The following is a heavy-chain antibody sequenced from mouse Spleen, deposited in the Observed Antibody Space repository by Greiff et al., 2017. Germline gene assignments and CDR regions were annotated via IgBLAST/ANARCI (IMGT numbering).Heavy chain of an antibody. D-gene: IGHD2-1*01. V-gene: IGHV5-17*02. J-gene: IGHJ1*01. Sequence: EVHLVESGGGLVQPGGSRKLSCAASGFTFSSFGMHWVRQAPEKGLEWVAYISSGSSTIYYADTVKGRFTISRDNPKNTLFLQMTSLRSEDTAMYYCARDGNWYFDVWGAGTTVTVSS. CDR1: GFTFSSFG. CDR3: ARDGNWYFDV. CDR2: ISSGSSTI.